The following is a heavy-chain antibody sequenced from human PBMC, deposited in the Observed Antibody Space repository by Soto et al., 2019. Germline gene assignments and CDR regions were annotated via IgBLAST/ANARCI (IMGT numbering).Heavy chain of an antibody. D-gene: IGHD1-26*01. V-gene: IGHV4-39*01. CDR2: FFIGGNT. J-gene: IGHJ5*02. CDR3: SRGRDPHKGGRT. CDR1: GGSMSSSSTYY. Sequence: SETLSLTCTVSGGSMSSSSTYYWGWMRQPPGKGLEWIASFFIGGNTYYNPSVKSRVTISVDTSKNQFSLKLTSVTAADTAVYFCSRGRDPHKGGRTWGQGTLVTVSS.